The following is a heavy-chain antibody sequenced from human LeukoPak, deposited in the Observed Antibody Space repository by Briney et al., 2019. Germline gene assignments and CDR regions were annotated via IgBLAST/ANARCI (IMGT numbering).Heavy chain of an antibody. CDR3: AKPLGYCSSTSCHSTDY. V-gene: IGHV3-23*01. CDR2: ISGSGGST. Sequence: GGSLRLSCAASGFTFSSYAMSWVRQAPGKGLEWVSAISGSGGSTYYADSVKGRFTISRDNPKNTLYLQMNSLRAEDTAVYYCAKPLGYCSSTSCHSTDYWGQGTLVTVSS. J-gene: IGHJ4*02. CDR1: GFTFSSYA. D-gene: IGHD2-2*01.